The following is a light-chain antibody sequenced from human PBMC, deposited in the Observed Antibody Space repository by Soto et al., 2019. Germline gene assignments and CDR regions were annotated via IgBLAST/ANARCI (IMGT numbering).Light chain of an antibody. Sequence: EIVLTQSPGTLSLSPRERATLSCRASQSVSSNYLAWYQQKPGQAPRLLIYDASNRATGIPARFSGSGSGTDFTLTISSLEPEDFAVYYCQQRSNWPPITFGQGTRLENK. CDR2: DAS. CDR3: QQRSNWPPIT. V-gene: IGKV3-11*01. J-gene: IGKJ5*01. CDR1: QSVSSNY.